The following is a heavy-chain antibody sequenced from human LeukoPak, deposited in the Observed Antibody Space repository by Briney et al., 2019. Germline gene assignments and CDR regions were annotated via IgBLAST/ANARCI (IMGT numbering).Heavy chain of an antibody. D-gene: IGHD1-26*01. J-gene: IGHJ4*02. CDR2: IYTSGST. CDR3: AREKWGYRGY. V-gene: IGHV4-61*02. CDR1: GGSISSGSYY. Sequence: SETLSLTCTVSGGSISSGSYYWSWIRQPAGKGLEWIGRIYTSGSTNYNPSLKSRVTISVDTSKNQFSLKLSSVTAADTAVYYCAREKWGYRGYWGQGTLVTVSS.